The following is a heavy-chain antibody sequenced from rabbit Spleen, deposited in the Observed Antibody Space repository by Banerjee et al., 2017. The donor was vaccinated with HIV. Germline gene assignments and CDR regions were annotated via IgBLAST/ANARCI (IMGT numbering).Heavy chain of an antibody. D-gene: IGHD6-1*01. CDR1: GFDFSNYG. V-gene: IGHV1S47*01. CDR3: TRSIYTYGRYGMDL. Sequence: QEQLVESGGGLVQPGGSLKLSCTASGFDFSNYGVTWVRQAPGKGLEWIGYIEPIFGNTYYASWVNGRFTISSHNAQNTLYLQLSSLTVADTATYFCTRSIYTYGRYGMDLWGPGTLVTVS. J-gene: IGHJ6*01. CDR2: IEPIFGNT.